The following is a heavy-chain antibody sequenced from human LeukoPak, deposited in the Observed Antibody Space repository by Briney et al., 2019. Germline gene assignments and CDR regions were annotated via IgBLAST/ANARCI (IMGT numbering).Heavy chain of an antibody. V-gene: IGHV3-21*01. CDR2: ISSSSSYI. D-gene: IGHD1-1*01. CDR1: GFTFSSYS. CDR3: ATAERRSPIDY. Sequence: GGSLRLSCAASGFTFSSYSMNWVRQAPGKGLEWVSSISSSSSYIYYADSVKGRFTISRDNAKNSLYLQMNSLRAEDTAVYYCATAERRSPIDYWGQGTLVTVSS. J-gene: IGHJ4*02.